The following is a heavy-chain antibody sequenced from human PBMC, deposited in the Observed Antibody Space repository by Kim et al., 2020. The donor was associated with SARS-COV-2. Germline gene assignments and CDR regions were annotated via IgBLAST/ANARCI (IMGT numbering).Heavy chain of an antibody. Sequence: GGSLRLSCAASGITFSACAMGWVRQAPGKGLQWVSSISHSGTDTYYADSVRGRFTIARDYSRDTLYLQMNSLRIEDTAVYFCAKDIYDYSGMDVWGQGTTVTVS. CDR1: GITFSACA. J-gene: IGHJ6*02. CDR3: AKDIYDYSGMDV. CDR2: ISHSGTDT. V-gene: IGHV3-23*01.